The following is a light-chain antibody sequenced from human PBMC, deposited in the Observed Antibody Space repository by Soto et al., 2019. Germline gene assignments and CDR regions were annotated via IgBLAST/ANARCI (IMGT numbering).Light chain of an antibody. J-gene: IGLJ2*01. Sequence: QAVVTQEPSLTVSPGGTVTLTCASTTAAVTSGYYPNWFKQKPGQAPRSRIYTTSGKHSWTPALSSGSLLGGKAALTLSGVQPADEAEYYCLLYYGGARLFGGGTKVTVL. CDR2: TTS. CDR3: LLYYGGARL. V-gene: IGLV7-43*01. CDR1: TAAVTSGYY.